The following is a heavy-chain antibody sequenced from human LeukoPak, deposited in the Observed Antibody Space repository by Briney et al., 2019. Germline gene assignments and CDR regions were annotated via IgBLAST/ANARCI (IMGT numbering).Heavy chain of an antibody. V-gene: IGHV1-69*13. Sequence: ASVKASCKASGGTFSSYAISWVRQAPGQGLEWMGGIVPIFGTANYAQKFQGRVTITADESTSTAYMELSSLRSEDTAVYYCAADLSNPRMGASYLDSWGQGTLVTVSS. CDR2: IVPIFGTA. CDR1: GGTFSSYA. D-gene: IGHD3-16*01. CDR3: AADLSNPRMGASYLDS. J-gene: IGHJ4*02.